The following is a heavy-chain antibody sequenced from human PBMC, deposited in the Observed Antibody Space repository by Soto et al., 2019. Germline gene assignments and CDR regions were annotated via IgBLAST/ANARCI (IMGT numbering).Heavy chain of an antibody. J-gene: IGHJ6*02. D-gene: IGHD2-2*01. CDR1: GGSVSSGDYY. CDR3: AREHIVVVTTAMQGGFYYYGMDV. Sequence: PSETLSLTCTVPGGSVSSGDYYWSWVRQPPGKGLEWIGYINYSGTTYYNPSLKSRVIISVDLSKNQLSLKLRSATAADTAVYYCAREHIVVVTTAMQGGFYYYGMDVWGHGTTVTVSS. V-gene: IGHV4-30-4*01. CDR2: INYSGTT.